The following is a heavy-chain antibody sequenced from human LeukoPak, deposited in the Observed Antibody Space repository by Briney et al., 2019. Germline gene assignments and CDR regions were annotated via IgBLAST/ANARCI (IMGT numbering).Heavy chain of an antibody. Sequence: SVKVSCKASGGTFSSYAISWVRQAPGQGLEWMGGIIPIFGTANCAQKFQGRVTITADESTSTAYMELSSLRSEDTAVYYCATGTPHYYDSSGYFLSGFDYWGQGTLVTVSS. V-gene: IGHV1-69*13. CDR1: GGTFSSYA. J-gene: IGHJ4*02. CDR2: IIPIFGTA. D-gene: IGHD3-22*01. CDR3: ATGTPHYYDSSGYFLSGFDY.